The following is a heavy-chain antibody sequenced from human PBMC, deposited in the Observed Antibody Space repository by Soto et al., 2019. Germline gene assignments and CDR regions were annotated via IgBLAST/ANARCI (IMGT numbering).Heavy chain of an antibody. V-gene: IGHV3-23*01. CDR1: GFTFSSYA. D-gene: IGHD5-12*01. J-gene: IGHJ5*02. Sequence: GSLRLSCAASGFTFSSYAMSWVRQAPGKGLEWVSAISGSGGSTYYADSVKGRFTISRDNSKNTLYLQMNSLRAEDTAVYYWAKDWNRLVPGNLFDPWGQGTLVTVSS. CDR2: ISGSGGST. CDR3: AKDWNRLVPGNLFDP.